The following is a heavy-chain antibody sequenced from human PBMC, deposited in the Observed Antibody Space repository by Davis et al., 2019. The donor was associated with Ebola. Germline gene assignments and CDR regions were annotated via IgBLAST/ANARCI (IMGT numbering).Heavy chain of an antibody. D-gene: IGHD3-10*01. CDR2: INHSGST. V-gene: IGHV4-34*01. Sequence: PSETLSLTCAVYGGSFSGYYWSWIRQPPGKGLEWIGEINHSGSTNYNPSLKSRVTISVDTSKSQFSLKLSSVTAADTAVYYCARGLGLVRGAHYALDVWGQGTTVTVSS. CDR3: ARGLGLVRGAHYALDV. CDR1: GGSFSGYY. J-gene: IGHJ6*02.